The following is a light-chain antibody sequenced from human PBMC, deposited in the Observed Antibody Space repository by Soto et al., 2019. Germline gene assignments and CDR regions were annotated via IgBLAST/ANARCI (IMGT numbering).Light chain of an antibody. CDR3: QQSYSAPLS. CDR1: QSIARF. CDR2: DAS. Sequence: DIQMTQSPSYQSASVGDRVTITCRASQSIARFLTWYQQKPGKAPKLLVSDASTLQSGVPSRFSGSGSGTDFTLTINTLQPEDFATYYCQQSYSAPLSFGGGTKVEVK. V-gene: IGKV1-39*01. J-gene: IGKJ4*01.